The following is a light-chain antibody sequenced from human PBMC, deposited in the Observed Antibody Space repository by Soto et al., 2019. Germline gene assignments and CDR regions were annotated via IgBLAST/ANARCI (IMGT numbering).Light chain of an antibody. J-gene: IGKJ1*01. CDR3: QHYNSYAEA. V-gene: IGKV1-5*03. CDR1: QTISSW. Sequence: IPMTQSPATLSGSVGDRVTITCRASQTISSWLAWYQQKPGKAPKLLIYKASTLKSGVPSRFSGSGSGTEFTLTISSLQPDDFATYYCQHYNSYAEACGQGTKVEI. CDR2: KAS.